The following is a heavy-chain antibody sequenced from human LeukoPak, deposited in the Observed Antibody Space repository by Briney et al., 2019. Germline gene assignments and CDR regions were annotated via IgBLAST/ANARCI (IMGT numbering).Heavy chain of an antibody. CDR3: AREDSSSGTNDY. D-gene: IGHD1-1*01. J-gene: IGHJ4*02. V-gene: IGHV1-2*02. CDR2: INPNSGGT. Sequence: ASVKVSCKASGYTFICNYMHWVRQAPGQGLEWMGWINPNSGGTNYAQKFQGRVTMTRDTSISTAYMELSRLRSDDTAVYYCAREDSSSGTNDYWGQGTLVTVSS. CDR1: GYTFICNY.